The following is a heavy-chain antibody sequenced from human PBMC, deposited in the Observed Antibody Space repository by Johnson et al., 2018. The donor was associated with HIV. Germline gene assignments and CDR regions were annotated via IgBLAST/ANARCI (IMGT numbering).Heavy chain of an antibody. J-gene: IGHJ3*02. V-gene: IGHV3-33*01. D-gene: IGHD1-7*01. CDR2: IWYDGSNK. CDR1: GFTFSNYG. Sequence: QVQLVESGGGVVQPGRSLRLSCAASGFTFSNYGMHWVRQAPGKGLEWVAVIWYDGSNKYYADSVKGRFTISRDNSKNTLYLRMNSLRAEDTAAYYCARDATGTTGGGAVDIWGQGTMVSVSS. CDR3: ARDATGTTGGGAVDI.